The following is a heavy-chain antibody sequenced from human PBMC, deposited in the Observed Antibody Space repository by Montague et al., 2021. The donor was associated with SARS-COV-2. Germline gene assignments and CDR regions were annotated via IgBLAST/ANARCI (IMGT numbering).Heavy chain of an antibody. CDR2: IYYGGST. Sequence: SETLSLTCTVSGGSISTYYYWGWIRQPPGKGLEWIGSIYYGGSTXXNPSLKSRVTISVDTTMNHFSLKLSSVTAADTAVYYCARDQGGYCSGGSCYNFDYWGQGTLVTVSS. V-gene: IGHV4-39*02. D-gene: IGHD2-15*01. J-gene: IGHJ4*02. CDR3: ARDQGGYCSGGSCYNFDY. CDR1: GGSISTYYY.